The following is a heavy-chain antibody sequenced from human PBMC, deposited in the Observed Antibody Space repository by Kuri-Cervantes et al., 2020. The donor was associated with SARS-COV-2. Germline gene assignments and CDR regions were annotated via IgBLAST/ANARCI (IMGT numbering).Heavy chain of an antibody. CDR1: GYTFTSYD. Sequence: ASVKVSCKASGYTFTSYDINWVRQATGQGLEWMGWMNPNSGNTGYAQKFQGRVTMTRNTSISTAYMELSSLRSEDTAVYYCASGEYDFWSGYDSYGMDVWGQGTTVTVSS. CDR3: ASGEYDFWSGYDSYGMDV. V-gene: IGHV1-8*01. J-gene: IGHJ6*02. CDR2: MNPNSGNT. D-gene: IGHD3-3*01.